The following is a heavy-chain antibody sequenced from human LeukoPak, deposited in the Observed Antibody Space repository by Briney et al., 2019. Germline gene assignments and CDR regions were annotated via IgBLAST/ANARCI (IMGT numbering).Heavy chain of an antibody. CDR3: ASTLYSGSYRDSLDAFDI. CDR1: GGSFSGYY. V-gene: IGHV4-34*01. Sequence: SETLSLTCAVYGGSFSGYYWSWIRQPPGKGLERIREINHSGSTNSNPSLKSRVTISVDRSKNQFSLKLSSVTAADTAVYYCASTLYSGSYRDSLDAFDIWGQGTMVTVSS. J-gene: IGHJ3*02. CDR2: INHSGST. D-gene: IGHD1-26*01.